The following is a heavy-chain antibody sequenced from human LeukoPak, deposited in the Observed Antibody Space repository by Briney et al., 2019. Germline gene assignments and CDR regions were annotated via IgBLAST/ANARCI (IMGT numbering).Heavy chain of an antibody. V-gene: IGHV1-8*02. CDR2: MNPNSGNT. D-gene: IGHD6-6*01. CDR1: GYTFTSYY. J-gene: IGHJ3*02. CDR3: ARAAKLDHDAFDI. Sequence: ASVKVSCKASGYTFTSYYMHWVRQAPGQGLEWMGWMNPNSGNTGYAQKFQGRVTMTRNTSISTAYMELSSLRSEDTAVYYCARAAKLDHDAFDIWGQGTMVTVSS.